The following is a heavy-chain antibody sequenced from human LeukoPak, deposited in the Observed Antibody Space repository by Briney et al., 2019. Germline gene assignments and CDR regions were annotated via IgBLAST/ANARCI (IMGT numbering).Heavy chain of an antibody. V-gene: IGHV3-23*01. CDR1: GFTFSSYA. Sequence: GGSLRLSCAASGFTFSSYAMSWVRQAPGKGLEWVSAISGSGGSTYYADSVKGRFTISRDNSKNTLYLQMNSLRAEDTAVYYCADCVVPAAKRSYYYYGMDVWGKGTTVTVSS. J-gene: IGHJ6*04. D-gene: IGHD2-2*01. CDR2: ISGSGGST. CDR3: ADCVVPAAKRSYYYYGMDV.